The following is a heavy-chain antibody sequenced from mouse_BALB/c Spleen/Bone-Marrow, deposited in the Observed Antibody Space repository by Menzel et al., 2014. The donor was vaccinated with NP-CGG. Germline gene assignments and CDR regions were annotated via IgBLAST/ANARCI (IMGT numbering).Heavy chain of an antibody. J-gene: IGHJ2*03. CDR2: IYPGNSGT. D-gene: IGHD1-1*01. CDR3: TRSITTAVEFDY. CDR1: GYSLTSYW. Sequence: EVKLMESGTVLARPGASVKMSCKASGYSLTSYWMYWIKQRPGQGLEWIGAIYPGNSGTSYNQNFKGKAKLTAVTSASTAYMELSSLTNEDSAVYYCTRSITTAVEFDYWGQGTSLTVSS. V-gene: IGHV1-5*01.